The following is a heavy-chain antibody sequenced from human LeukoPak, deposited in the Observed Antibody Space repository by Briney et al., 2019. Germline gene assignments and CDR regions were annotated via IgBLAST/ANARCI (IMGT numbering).Heavy chain of an antibody. D-gene: IGHD5-24*01. J-gene: IGHJ4*02. V-gene: IGHV3-74*01. CDR1: GFTFSSYW. CDR2: INSDGGST. Sequence: GGSLRLSCTASGFTFSSYWMHWVRQAPGKGLVWVSRINSDGGSTSYADSVKGRFTISRDNAKNPLYLQMNSLRAEDTAVYYCARRIQGMAPYYFDYWGQGTLVTVSS. CDR3: ARRIQGMAPYYFDY.